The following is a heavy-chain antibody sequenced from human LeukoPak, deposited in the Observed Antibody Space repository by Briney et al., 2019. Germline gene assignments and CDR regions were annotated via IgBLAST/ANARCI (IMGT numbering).Heavy chain of an antibody. J-gene: IGHJ4*02. CDR1: GYTFTGYY. CDR3: ARARAERYDSSGYYSY. CDR2: INPNSGGT. Sequence: ASVKVSCKASGYTFTGYYMHWVRQAPGQGLEWMGWINPNSGGTNYAQKFQGRVTMTRDTSISTAYMELSRLRSDDTAVYYCARARAERYDSSGYYSYRGQGTLVTVSS. V-gene: IGHV1-2*02. D-gene: IGHD3-22*01.